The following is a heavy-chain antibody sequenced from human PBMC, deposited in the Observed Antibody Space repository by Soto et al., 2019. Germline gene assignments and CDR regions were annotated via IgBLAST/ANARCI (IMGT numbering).Heavy chain of an antibody. D-gene: IGHD1-26*01. CDR3: ARGGDTTTVDS. CDR2: MYNSGST. CDR1: GGSISSGGYC. V-gene: IGHV4-31*03. Sequence: QVQLQESGPGLVKPSQTLSLTCTVSGGSISSGGYCWSWIRQHPGEGLEWIGFMYNSGSTSYNPSLKSRTTISVDTSTNQFSLNLRSVTAADTAVYYCARGGDTTTVDSWGQGTLVTVSS. J-gene: IGHJ4*02.